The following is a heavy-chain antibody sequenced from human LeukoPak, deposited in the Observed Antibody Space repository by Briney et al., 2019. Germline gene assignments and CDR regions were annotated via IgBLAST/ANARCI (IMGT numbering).Heavy chain of an antibody. V-gene: IGHV3-7*03. J-gene: IGHJ3*02. D-gene: IGHD3-10*01. CDR1: GFTFSSYW. CDR2: IKADGSEK. CDR3: ARVFITPPDKDAFDI. Sequence: GGSLRLSCAASGFTFSSYWMSWVRQAPGKGLEWVANIKADGSEKYYVDSMKGRFTISRDNAKNSLYLQMNSLRAEDTAVYYCARVFITPPDKDAFDIWGQGTMVTVSS.